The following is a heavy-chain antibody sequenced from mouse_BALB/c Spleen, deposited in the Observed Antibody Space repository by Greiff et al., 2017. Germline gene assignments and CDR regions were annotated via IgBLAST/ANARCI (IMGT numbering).Heavy chain of an antibody. D-gene: IGHD2-1*01. CDR2: IYPGNVNT. CDR1: GYTFTSYY. CDR3: ARKENYPYAMDY. J-gene: IGHJ4*01. Sequence: QVQLQQSGPELVKPGASVRISCKASGYTFTSYYIHWVKQRPGQGLEWIGWIYPGNVNTKYNEKFKGKATLTADKSSSTAYMQLSSLTSEDSAVYFCARKENYPYAMDYWGQGTSVTVSS. V-gene: IGHV1S56*01.